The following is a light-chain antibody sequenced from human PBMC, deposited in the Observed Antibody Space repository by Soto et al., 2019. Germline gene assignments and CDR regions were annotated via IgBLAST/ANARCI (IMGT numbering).Light chain of an antibody. CDR3: SSYTSDNNILL. J-gene: IGLJ3*02. V-gene: IGLV2-14*03. CDR1: SSDIGGHDY. Sequence: QSALTQPASVSGSPGESIIISCSGTSSDIGGHDYVSWYQQHPGKVPKLQIYDVNHRPSGASIRFSGSKSGDTASLTISGLQAEDEADYYCSSYTSDNNILLFGGGTKLTVL. CDR2: DVN.